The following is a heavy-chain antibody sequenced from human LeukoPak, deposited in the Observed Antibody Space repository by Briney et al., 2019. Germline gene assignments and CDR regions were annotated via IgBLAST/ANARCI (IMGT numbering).Heavy chain of an antibody. CDR1: GFTFTSYA. D-gene: IGHD2/OR15-2a*01. V-gene: IGHV3-30*04. CDR2: ISYDGKNK. CDR3: ATQPLEYCYGTKCYEVDY. J-gene: IGHJ4*02. Sequence: GGSLRLSCAASGFTFTSYAMHWVRKAPGKGLEWVAVISYDGKNKYYADSLKGRFTISRDNSKNTLYLQMNSLRSEDTAVYYCATQPLEYCYGTKCYEVDYWGQGTLVTVSS.